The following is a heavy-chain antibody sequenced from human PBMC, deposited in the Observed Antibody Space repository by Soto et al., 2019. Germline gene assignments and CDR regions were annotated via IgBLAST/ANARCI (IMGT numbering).Heavy chain of an antibody. J-gene: IGHJ6*02. Sequence: ASVKVSCKASGGTFSSYTISWVRQAPGQGLEWMGRIIPILGIANYAQKFQGRVTITADKSTSTAYMELSSLRSEDTAVYYCARDLYYDSSGYYYYYYGMDVWG. CDR2: IIPILGIA. D-gene: IGHD3-22*01. CDR1: GGTFSSYT. CDR3: ARDLYYDSSGYYYYYYGMDV. V-gene: IGHV1-69*04.